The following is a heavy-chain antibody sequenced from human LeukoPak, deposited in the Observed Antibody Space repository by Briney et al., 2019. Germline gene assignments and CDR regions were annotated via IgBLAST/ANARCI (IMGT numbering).Heavy chain of an antibody. Sequence: GGSLRLSCASSGFTFRSYAMSWVRQAPGKGLERVSGVSGSGGSTDYADSVRGRFTISRDNAKSTLYLQMNSLRAEDTAVYYCAKPLYDSGSYNYAFFDCWGQGTLVTVSS. CDR3: AKPLYDSGSYNYAFFDC. V-gene: IGHV3-23*01. J-gene: IGHJ4*02. CDR1: GFTFRSYA. CDR2: VSGSGGST. D-gene: IGHD3-10*01.